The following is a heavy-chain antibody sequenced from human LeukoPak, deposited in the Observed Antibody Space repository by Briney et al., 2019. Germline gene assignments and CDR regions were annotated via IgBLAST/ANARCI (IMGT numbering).Heavy chain of an antibody. CDR1: GYTFGSYR. D-gene: IGHD3-3*01. CDR2: ISINSSNI. V-gene: IGHV3-21*01. J-gene: IGHJ3*02. CDR3: ARGSRFGVVERDAFDI. Sequence: GASVRLSCTASGYTFGSYRMNWVRQAPGQGLEWVAWISINSSNINYAEKVKGRFTITRDNAKSSLYLQVNSLRAEDTAVYYCARGSRFGVVERDAFDIWGQGTMVTVTS.